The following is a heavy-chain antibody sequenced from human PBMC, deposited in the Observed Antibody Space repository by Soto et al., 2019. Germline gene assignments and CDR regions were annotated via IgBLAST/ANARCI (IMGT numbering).Heavy chain of an antibody. V-gene: IGHV4-39*01. CDR2: VLYSGLT. D-gene: IGHD2-15*01. CDR3: APLSVSLSGPYGIHV. Sequence: SETLSLTCSVSGYSVSSSDYYWAWIRQPPGKGLEWIGSVLYSGLTYYNPSLKSRVTLSVDTSKNQFSVRLNSVTASDTAVYYCAPLSVSLSGPYGIHVWGQGTTVTVSS. CDR1: GYSVSSSDYY. J-gene: IGHJ6*02.